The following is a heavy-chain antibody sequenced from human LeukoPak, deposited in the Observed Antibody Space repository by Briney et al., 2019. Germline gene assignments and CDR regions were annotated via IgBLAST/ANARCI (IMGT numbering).Heavy chain of an antibody. V-gene: IGHV4-59*12. D-gene: IGHD6-19*01. J-gene: IGHJ5*02. Sequence: SETLSPTCTVSGGSISSYYWSWIRQPPGKGLEWIGYIYYSGSTNYNPSLKSRVTISVDTSKNQFSLKLSSVTAADTAVYYCARARSGSGWYWFDPWGQGTLVIVSS. CDR3: ARARSGSGWYWFDP. CDR2: IYYSGST. CDR1: GGSISSYY.